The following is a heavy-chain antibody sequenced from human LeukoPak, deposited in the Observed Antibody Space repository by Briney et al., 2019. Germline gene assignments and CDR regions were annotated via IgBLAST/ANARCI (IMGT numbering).Heavy chain of an antibody. CDR3: ARGALSLPYDFWSGYQSYGMDV. J-gene: IGHJ6*02. V-gene: IGHV1-69*13. CDR1: GGTFSSYA. D-gene: IGHD3-3*01. CDR2: IIPIFGTA. Sequence: GASVKVSCKASGGTFSSYAISWVRQAPGQGLEWMGGIIPIFGTANYAQKFQGRVTITADESTSTAYMELSSLRSEDTAVYYCARGALSLPYDFWSGYQSYGMDVWGQGTMVTVSS.